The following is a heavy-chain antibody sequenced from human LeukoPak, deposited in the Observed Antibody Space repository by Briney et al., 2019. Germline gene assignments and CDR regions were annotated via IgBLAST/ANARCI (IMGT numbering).Heavy chain of an antibody. CDR1: GFTFSRYE. D-gene: IGHD3-16*02. V-gene: IGHV3-48*03. CDR3: AREYRDFFDY. Sequence: QPGGSLRLSCAASGFTFSRYEMNWVRQAPGKGLEWLSYISNSAPTIYYSDSVKGRFTISRDNAKSSLYLQMDSLSAEDTAVYYCAREYRDFFDYWGQGTLVTVSS. CDR2: ISNSAPTI. J-gene: IGHJ4*02.